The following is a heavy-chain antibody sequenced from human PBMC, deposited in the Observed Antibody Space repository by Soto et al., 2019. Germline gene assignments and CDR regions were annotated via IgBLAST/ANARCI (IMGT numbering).Heavy chain of an antibody. D-gene: IGHD2-8*01. Sequence: EVQLLESGGGLVQPGGSLRLSCAASGFTFRSYAMTWVRQAPGKVLAWVSAISGRGNSTYYTDAVKGRFTMSRDNSKNTLYLHMRSLRAEDTDVYYCAKVVLIIYASPSPLNWFDPRGQGTLVTVSS. V-gene: IGHV3-23*01. J-gene: IGHJ5*02. CDR3: AKVVLIIYASPSPLNWFDP. CDR2: ISGRGNST. CDR1: GFTFRSYA.